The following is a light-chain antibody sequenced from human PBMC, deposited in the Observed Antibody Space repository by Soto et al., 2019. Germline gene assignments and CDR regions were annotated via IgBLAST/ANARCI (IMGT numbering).Light chain of an antibody. J-gene: IGKJ2*01. CDR2: DTS. V-gene: IGKV3-11*01. Sequence: DIVLTQSPATLSLSPGERATLSCRASQRLSTYLAWYQQKPGQAPRLLIYDTSKRATGVPTRFSGSGSETNFTLTSSSREPEDVAPYFCQQRSTGPPGYTFGQGTKLEIK. CDR3: QQRSTGPPGYT. CDR1: QRLSTY.